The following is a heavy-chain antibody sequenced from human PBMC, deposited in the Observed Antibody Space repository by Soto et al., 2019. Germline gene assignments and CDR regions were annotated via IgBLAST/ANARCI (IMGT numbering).Heavy chain of an antibody. Sequence: QVQLQESGPGLAKPSQTLSLTCTVSGGSISSGDYYWSWIRQPPGKGLEWIGYIYYSGSTYYNPSLKSRVTISVDTSKNQFSLKLSSVTAADTAVYYCARDRAGSGYEVNAFDIWGQGTMVTVSS. CDR2: IYYSGST. V-gene: IGHV4-30-4*01. J-gene: IGHJ3*02. D-gene: IGHD3-22*01. CDR3: ARDRAGSGYEVNAFDI. CDR1: GGSISSGDYY.